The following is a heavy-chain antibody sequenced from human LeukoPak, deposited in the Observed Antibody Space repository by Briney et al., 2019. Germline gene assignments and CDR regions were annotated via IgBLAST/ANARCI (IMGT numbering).Heavy chain of an antibody. CDR3: AKSVAGFFVY. CDR2: ISGSGGST. D-gene: IGHD6-19*01. Sequence: GGSLRLSCAASGFTFSSYGMHWVRQAPGKGLEWVSAISGSGGSTYYADSVEGRFTISRDNSKNTLYLQMNSLRAEDTAVYYCAKSVAGFFVYWGQGTLVTVSS. V-gene: IGHV3-23*01. CDR1: GFTFSSYG. J-gene: IGHJ4*02.